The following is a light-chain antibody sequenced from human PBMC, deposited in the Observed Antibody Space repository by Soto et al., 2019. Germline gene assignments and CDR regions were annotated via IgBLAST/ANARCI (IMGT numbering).Light chain of an antibody. CDR1: QSVSSSS. CDR3: QKYGVSYETERWT. J-gene: IGKJ1*01. Sequence: EIVLTQSPGTLSLSPGERASLSCRASQSVSSSSLAWYQQKPGQPPRLLIYGASSRATGIPDRFSGSGSGTDFTLTISRLEPEEFAVYFCQKYGVSYETERWTFGAGTNVEIK. V-gene: IGKV3-20*01. CDR2: GAS.